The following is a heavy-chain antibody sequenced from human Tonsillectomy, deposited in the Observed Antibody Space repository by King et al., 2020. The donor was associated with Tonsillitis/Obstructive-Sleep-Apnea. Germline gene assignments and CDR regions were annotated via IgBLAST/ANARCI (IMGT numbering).Heavy chain of an antibody. J-gene: IGHJ6*03. V-gene: IGHV3-30*18. CDR1: GFAFSTYA. D-gene: IGHD4-17*01. Sequence: HVQLVQSGGGVVQPGRSLRLSCAGSGFAFSTYAMHWVRQAPGKGLEWVAVISYDGSYEHYADSVKGRFTISRDNSRKTLSLQMNSLRPEDTAVYYCAKGEDYGDYYYYYYYMDVWGKGTTVTVSS. CDR3: AKGEDYGDYYYYYYYMDV. CDR2: ISYDGSYE.